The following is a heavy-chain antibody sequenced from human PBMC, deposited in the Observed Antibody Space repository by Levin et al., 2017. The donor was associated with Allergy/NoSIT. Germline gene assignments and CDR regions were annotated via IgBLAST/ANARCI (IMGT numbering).Heavy chain of an antibody. J-gene: IGHJ4*02. CDR1: VLAVGRDT. Sequence: GGSLRLSCAPIVLAVGRDTMQWVRQAQGKGLEWVAVISYDGSNKYYADSVKGRFTISRDNSKNTLYLQMNSLRAEDTAVYYCAKLREPHDYWGQGTLVTVSS. CDR3: AKLREPHDY. D-gene: IGHD1-26*01. CDR2: ISYDGSNK. V-gene: IGHV3-30*18.